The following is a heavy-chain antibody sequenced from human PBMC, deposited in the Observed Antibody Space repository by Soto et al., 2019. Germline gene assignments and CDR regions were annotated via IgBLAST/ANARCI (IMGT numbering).Heavy chain of an antibody. J-gene: IGHJ2*01. V-gene: IGHV1-18*01. CDR1: GYTFTSYG. Sequence: ASVKVSCKASGYTFTSYGISWVRQAPGQGLEWMGWISAYNGNTNYAQKLQGRVTMTTDTSTSTAYMELRSLRSDDTAVYYCARGGSRHINWGVLGNNWYFDLWGRGTLVTVSS. CDR3: ARGGSRHINWGVLGNNWYFDL. D-gene: IGHD7-27*01. CDR2: ISAYNGNT.